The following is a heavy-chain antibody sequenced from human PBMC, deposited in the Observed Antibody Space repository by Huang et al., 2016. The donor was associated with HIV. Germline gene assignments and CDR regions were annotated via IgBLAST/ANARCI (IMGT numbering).Heavy chain of an antibody. CDR2: MNPYTGNT. Sequence: QVQLVQSGAEVKKPGASVQVSCKASGYTFANYDITWVRQASGQGLEWMGGMNPYTGNTGYGQKCRGRVTTAYMELSSLRSEDTAIYYCARGRMVAEYWGQGTLVIVSS. CDR3: ARGRMVAEY. J-gene: IGHJ4*02. V-gene: IGHV1-8*01. CDR1: GYTFANYD. D-gene: IGHD5-12*01.